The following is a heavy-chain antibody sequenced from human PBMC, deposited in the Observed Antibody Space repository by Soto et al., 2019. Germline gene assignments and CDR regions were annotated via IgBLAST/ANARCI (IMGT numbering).Heavy chain of an antibody. D-gene: IGHD3-3*01. J-gene: IGHJ4*02. CDR2: IYYSGST. CDR3: ARALESPSGFWSGYFDY. V-gene: IGHV4-31*03. Sequence: SETLSLTCTVSGGSISSGGYYWSWIRQHPGKGLEWIGYIYYSGSTYYNPSLKSRVTISVDTSKNQFSLKLSSVTAADTAVYYCARALESPSGFWSGYFDYWGQGTLVTVSS. CDR1: GGSISSGGYY.